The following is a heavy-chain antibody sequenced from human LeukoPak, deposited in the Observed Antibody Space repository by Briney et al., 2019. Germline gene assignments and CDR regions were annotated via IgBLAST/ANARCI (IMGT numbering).Heavy chain of an antibody. CDR3: AKDIYGHYYYMDV. J-gene: IGHJ6*03. V-gene: IGHV3-9*01. CDR1: GFTFDDYA. D-gene: IGHD3-16*01. CDR2: ISWNSGSI. Sequence: GGSLRLSCAASGFTFDDYAMHWVRQAPGKGLGWVSGISWNSGSIGYADSVKGRFTISRDNAKNSLYLQMNSLRAEDTALYYCAKDIYGHYYYMDVWGKGTTVTVSS.